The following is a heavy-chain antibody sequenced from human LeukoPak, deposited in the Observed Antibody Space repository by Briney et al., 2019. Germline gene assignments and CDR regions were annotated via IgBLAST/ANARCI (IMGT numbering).Heavy chain of an antibody. V-gene: IGHV1-18*01. D-gene: IGHD5-18*01. CDR3: ARGRHLDTATFDENY. J-gene: IGHJ4*02. CDR1: GYTFTSYG. Sequence: ASVKVSCKASGYTFTSYGISWVRQAPGQGLEWMGWISAYNGNTNYAQTFQGRFTMTRDTSISTAYMELTSLRSDDTAVYYCARGRHLDTATFDENYWGQGTLVTVSS. CDR2: ISAYNGNT.